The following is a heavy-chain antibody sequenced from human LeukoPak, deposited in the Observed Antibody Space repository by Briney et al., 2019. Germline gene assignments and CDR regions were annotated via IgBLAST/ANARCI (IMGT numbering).Heavy chain of an antibody. CDR2: VDPEDGET. J-gene: IGHJ4*02. V-gene: IGHV1-69-2*01. CDR3: ATFPYYHDSSGYYGDY. CDR1: GYTFTDYY. D-gene: IGHD3-22*01. Sequence: ASVKISCKVSGYTFTDYYMHWVQQAPGKGLEWMGLVDPEDGETIYAEKFQGRVTITADTSTDTVDMELSSLRSEDTAVYYCATFPYYHDSSGYYGDYWGPGTLVTVSS.